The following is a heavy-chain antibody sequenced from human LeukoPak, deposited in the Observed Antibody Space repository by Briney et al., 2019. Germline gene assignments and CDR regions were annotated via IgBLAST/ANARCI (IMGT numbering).Heavy chain of an antibody. J-gene: IGHJ6*02. CDR1: AGSISSGGYS. CDR3: ARHRRNSGRGTYYYHGMDV. D-gene: IGHD6-19*01. CDR2: ISHSGST. Sequence: PSEALSLTCTVSAGSISSGGYSWSWIRQLPGKGLEWIGYISHSGSTNYNPSLKSRVTISVDTSKNQFSLKLSSVTAADTAVYYCARHRRNSGRGTYYYHGMDVWGQGTTVTVSS. V-gene: IGHV4-30-2*01.